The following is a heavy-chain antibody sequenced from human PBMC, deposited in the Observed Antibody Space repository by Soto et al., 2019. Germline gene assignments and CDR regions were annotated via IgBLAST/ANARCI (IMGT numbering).Heavy chain of an antibody. CDR2: IDGVGTGT. V-gene: IGHV3-74*01. Sequence: EVQLVQSGGGSVQPGGSLRLSCAASGFTFTNYWMHWVRQVPGKGLVWVSRIDGVGTGTSYSDSVRGRFTISRDNAENTLYLQMNRLGAEDTAVYYWTTVIEYLGQGTLVTVSS. CDR1: GFTFTNYW. J-gene: IGHJ4*01. CDR3: TTVIEY.